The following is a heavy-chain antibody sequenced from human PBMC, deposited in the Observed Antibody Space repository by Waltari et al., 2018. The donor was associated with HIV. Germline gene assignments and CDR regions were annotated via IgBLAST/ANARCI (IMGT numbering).Heavy chain of an antibody. D-gene: IGHD2-21*02. Sequence: QVQLVQSGAEVTKPGASVKVSCKASGYTFSSYDINWVRQATAQGFEWMGWMNPDSDYTDYAQKFQGRVTMTRDTSISTAYMELSSLRSDDTAVYYCARGFRGGNSGQFDYWGQGTLVTVSS. J-gene: IGHJ4*02. CDR2: MNPDSDYT. CDR1: GYTFSSYD. CDR3: ARGFRGGNSGQFDY. V-gene: IGHV1-8*01.